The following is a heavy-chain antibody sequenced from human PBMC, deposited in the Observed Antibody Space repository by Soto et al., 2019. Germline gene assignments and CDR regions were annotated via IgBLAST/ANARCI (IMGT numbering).Heavy chain of an antibody. CDR2: ISNDGSDE. V-gene: IGHV3-30*18. Sequence: QVQLVESGGGVVQPGRSLRLSCAASGFTFSKFGMHWLRQAPGRGLEWVAGISNDGSDEYYVDSVKGSFNISKDNSKITLSMQVNSLGFEESSVYFCGKDRRKWCYSPCEKGGQGTLFTVSS. D-gene: IGHD2-8*01. CDR1: GFTFSKFG. J-gene: IGHJ4*02. CDR3: GKDRRKWCYSPCEK.